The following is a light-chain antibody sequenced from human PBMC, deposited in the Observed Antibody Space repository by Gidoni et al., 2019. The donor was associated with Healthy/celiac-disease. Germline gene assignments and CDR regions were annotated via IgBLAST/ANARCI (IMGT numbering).Light chain of an antibody. J-gene: IGLJ2*01. Sequence: QSVLTQPPSASGTPGPRVTISCSGSSSNIGSNTVNWYQQLPGTAPKLLIYSNNQRPPGVPDRFSGSKSGTSASLAISGLQSEDEADYYCAAWDDSLNGPVVFGGGTKLTVL. CDR1: SSNIGSNT. V-gene: IGLV1-44*01. CDR2: SNN. CDR3: AAWDDSLNGPVV.